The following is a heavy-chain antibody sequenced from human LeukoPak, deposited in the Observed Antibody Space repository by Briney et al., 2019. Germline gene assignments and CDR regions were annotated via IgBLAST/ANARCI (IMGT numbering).Heavy chain of an antibody. V-gene: IGHV3-21*01. D-gene: IGHD1-26*01. J-gene: IGHJ4*02. Sequence: GGSLRLSCAASGFTFSSYSMNWIRQSPGKGLEWVSSISSSGAYIDYADSMEGRFTISRDNARNSLHLQTNSLRVEDTAVYYCARFHSGSLFFDYWGLGTLVTVSS. CDR1: GFTFSSYS. CDR2: ISSSGAYI. CDR3: ARFHSGSLFFDY.